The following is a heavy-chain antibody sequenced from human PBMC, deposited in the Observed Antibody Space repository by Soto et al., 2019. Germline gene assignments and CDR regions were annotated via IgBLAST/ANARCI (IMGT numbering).Heavy chain of an antibody. J-gene: IGHJ4*02. CDR3: ASSRDGYNFDY. Sequence: PSETLSLTCTVSGGSISSYYWSWIRQPPGKGLELIGNIYYSGSTYYNPSLKSRVTISVDTSKKQFSLKLSSVTAADTAVYYCASSRDGYNFDYWGQGTLVTVSS. CDR1: GGSISSYY. D-gene: IGHD5-12*01. CDR2: IYYSGST. V-gene: IGHV4-59*08.